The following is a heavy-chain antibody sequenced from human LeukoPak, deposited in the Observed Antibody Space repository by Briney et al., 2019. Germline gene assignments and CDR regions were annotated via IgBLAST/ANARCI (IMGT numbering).Heavy chain of an antibody. V-gene: IGHV3-53*01. CDR3: AAAPKPYYYGSGSHFY. Sequence: GGSLRLSCTVSGFTVSSNSMSWVRQAPGKGLEWVSFIYSDNTHYSDSVKGRFTISRDNSKNTLYLQMNSLRAEDTAVYYCAAAPKPYYYGSGSHFYWGQGTLVTVSS. CDR2: IYSDNT. J-gene: IGHJ4*02. CDR1: GFTVSSNS. D-gene: IGHD3-10*01.